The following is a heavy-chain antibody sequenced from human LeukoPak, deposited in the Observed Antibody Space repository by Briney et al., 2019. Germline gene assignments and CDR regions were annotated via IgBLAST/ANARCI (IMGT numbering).Heavy chain of an antibody. V-gene: IGHV1-8*01. Sequence: ASVKVSCKASGYTFTSYDINWVRQATGQGLEWMGWMNPNSGNTGYAQKFQGRVTMTRNTPISTAYMELSSLRSEDTAVYYCARGQDDYYDSSGYYYLFDYWGQGTLVTVSS. CDR3: ARGQDDYYDSSGYYYLFDY. J-gene: IGHJ4*02. CDR1: GYTFTSYD. CDR2: MNPNSGNT. D-gene: IGHD3-22*01.